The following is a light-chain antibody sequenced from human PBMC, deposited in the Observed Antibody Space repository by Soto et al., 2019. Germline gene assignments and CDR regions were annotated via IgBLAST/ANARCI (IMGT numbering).Light chain of an antibody. J-gene: IGLJ1*01. Sequence: QSALTQPRSVSGSPGQSVTISCTGTSSDVGGYNYVSWYQQHPGKVPKLIIFEVTTRPSGVSNRFSGSKSGNTASLTISGLQADDEADYYCSSFTSTTTLYVFGTGTKLTVL. V-gene: IGLV2-14*01. CDR2: EVT. CDR1: SSDVGGYNY. CDR3: SSFTSTTTLYV.